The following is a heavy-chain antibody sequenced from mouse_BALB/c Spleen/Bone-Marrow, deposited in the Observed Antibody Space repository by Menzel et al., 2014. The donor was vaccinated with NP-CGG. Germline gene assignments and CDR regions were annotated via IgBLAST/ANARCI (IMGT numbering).Heavy chain of an antibody. CDR3: ARRGYDGYWYFDV. J-gene: IGHJ1*01. CDR1: GFDFSRYW. V-gene: IGHV4-1*02. Sequence: EVRVVESGGGLVQPGGSLKLSCAASGFDFSRYWMSWVRQAPGKGLEWIGEINPDSSTINYTPSLKDKFIISRDNAKNTPYLQMSKVRSEDAALYYCARRGYDGYWYFDVWGAGTTVTVSS. D-gene: IGHD2-3*01. CDR2: INPDSSTI.